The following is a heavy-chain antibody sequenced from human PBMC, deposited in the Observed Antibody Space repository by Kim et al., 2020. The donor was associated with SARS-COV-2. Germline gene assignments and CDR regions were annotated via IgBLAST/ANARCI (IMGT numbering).Heavy chain of an antibody. V-gene: IGHV3-48*03. CDR2: ISSSGSSI. CDR3: ARGPRVFDY. CDR1: GFTFSCYE. J-gene: IGHJ4*02. Sequence: GGSLRLSCAASGFTFSCYEMNWVRQAPGKGLEWVSYISSSGSSIQYADSVKGRFTISRDNAKNSLYLQMNSLRAEDTALYYCARGPRVFDYWGQGTLVTVSS.